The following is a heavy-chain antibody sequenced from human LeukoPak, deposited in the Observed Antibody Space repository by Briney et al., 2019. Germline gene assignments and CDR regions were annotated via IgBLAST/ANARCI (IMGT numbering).Heavy chain of an antibody. J-gene: IGHJ6*03. CDR1: GYTFTSYD. Sequence: GASVRVSCKASGYTFTSYDINWVRQATGQGLEWMGWMNPNSGNTGYAQKFQGRVTMTRNTSISTAYMELSSLRSEDTAVYYCARLRRAVAGTYYYYYMDVWGKGTTVTVSS. CDR3: ARLRRAVAGTYYYYYMDV. CDR2: MNPNSGNT. V-gene: IGHV1-8*01. D-gene: IGHD6-19*01.